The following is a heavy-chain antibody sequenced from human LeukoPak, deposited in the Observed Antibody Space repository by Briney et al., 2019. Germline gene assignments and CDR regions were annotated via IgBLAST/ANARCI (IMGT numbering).Heavy chain of an antibody. CDR2: ITAYNGNT. CDR3: ARTVILGSVGATYWGYYFDY. V-gene: IGHV1-18*01. D-gene: IGHD1-26*01. Sequence: GASVKVSCKASGYTFTSYGTSWGRQAPEQGLEWMGWITAYNGNTNYAQKLQGRVTMTTDTSTSTAYMELRSLRSDDTAVYYCARTVILGSVGATYWGYYFDYWGQGTLVTVSS. J-gene: IGHJ4*02. CDR1: GYTFTSYG.